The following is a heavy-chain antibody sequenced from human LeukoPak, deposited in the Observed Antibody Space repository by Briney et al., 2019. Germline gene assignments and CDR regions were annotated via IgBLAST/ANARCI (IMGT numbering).Heavy chain of an antibody. V-gene: IGHV3-33*01. CDR2: IWYDGSNK. Sequence: PGGSLRLSCAASGFTFSSYGMHWVRQAPGKGLEWVAVIWYDGSNKYYADSVKGRFTISRDNSKNTLYLQMNSLRAEDTAVYYCAREGVSGESGYLGGYWGQGTLVTVSS. J-gene: IGHJ4*02. CDR1: GFTFSSYG. CDR3: AREGVSGESGYLGGY. D-gene: IGHD3-3*01.